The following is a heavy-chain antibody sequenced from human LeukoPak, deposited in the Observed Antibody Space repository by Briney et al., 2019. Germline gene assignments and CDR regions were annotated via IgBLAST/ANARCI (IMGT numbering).Heavy chain of an antibody. V-gene: IGHV3-23*01. D-gene: IGHD4-23*01. Sequence: GGSLRLSCAASGFTFSTYAMSWVRQAQRKGLEWVSTIGGSGISTYYADSVKGRFTISRDTSKNTLFLQMDSLRAEDTAVYYCAKDGPTVVSPHDYWGQGTLVTVSS. CDR2: IGGSGIST. CDR3: AKDGPTVVSPHDY. J-gene: IGHJ4*02. CDR1: GFTFSTYA.